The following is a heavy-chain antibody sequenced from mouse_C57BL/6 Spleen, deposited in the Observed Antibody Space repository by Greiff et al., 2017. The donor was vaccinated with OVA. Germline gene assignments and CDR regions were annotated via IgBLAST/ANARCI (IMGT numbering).Heavy chain of an antibody. CDR2: IRNKANNHAT. Sequence: EVQVVESGGGLVQPGGSMKLSCAASGFTFSDAWMDWVRQSPEKGLEWVAEIRNKANNHATYYAVSVKGRFTISRAASKSSVYLQMNSLRAEDTGMYYCTRGGRTAQATYYFDYWGQGTTLTVSS. CDR3: TRGGRTAQATYYFDY. J-gene: IGHJ2*01. V-gene: IGHV6-6*01. D-gene: IGHD3-2*02. CDR1: GFTFSDAW.